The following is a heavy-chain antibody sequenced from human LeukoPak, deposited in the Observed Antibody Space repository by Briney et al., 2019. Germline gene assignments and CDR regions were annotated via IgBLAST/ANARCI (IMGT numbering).Heavy chain of an antibody. CDR1: GYTFTNYY. CDR2: INPRGDGT. J-gene: IGHJ4*02. D-gene: IGHD1-26*01. Sequence: ASVKVSCKASGYTFTNYYMLWVRQAPGQGLEWVGIINPRGDGTNYAQKFQGRVTMTRDTSTSTVYMELSSLRSEDTAVYFCAKELRTGVGATDYWGQGTLVTVSS. CDR3: AKELRTGVGATDY. V-gene: IGHV1-46*01.